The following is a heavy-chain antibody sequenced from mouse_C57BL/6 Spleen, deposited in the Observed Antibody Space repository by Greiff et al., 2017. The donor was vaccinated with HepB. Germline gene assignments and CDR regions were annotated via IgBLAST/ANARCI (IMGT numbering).Heavy chain of an antibody. D-gene: IGHD1-1*01. CDR1: GYTFTDYN. CDR3: ALLLRSTGAMDY. V-gene: IGHV1-22*01. Sequence: EVQLQQSGPELVKPGASVKMSCKASGYTFTDYNMHWVKQSHGKSLEWIGYINPNNGGTSYNQKFKGKATLTVNKSSSTAYMELRSLTSEDSAVYYCALLLRSTGAMDYWGQGTSVTVSS. CDR2: INPNNGGT. J-gene: IGHJ4*01.